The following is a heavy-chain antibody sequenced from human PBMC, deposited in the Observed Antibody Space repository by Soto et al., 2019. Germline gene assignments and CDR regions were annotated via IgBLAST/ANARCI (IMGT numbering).Heavy chain of an antibody. CDR2: ISYDGINK. Sequence: GSLRLACAASGFTFSSYGMHWVRQAPGKGLEWVAVISYDGINKYYADSVKGRFTISRDNSKNTLYLQMNSLRAEDTAVYYCAKDKSGSYYPYYYGMDVWGQGTTVTVSS. J-gene: IGHJ6*02. CDR1: GFTFSSYG. CDR3: AKDKSGSYYPYYYGMDV. D-gene: IGHD1-26*01. V-gene: IGHV3-30*18.